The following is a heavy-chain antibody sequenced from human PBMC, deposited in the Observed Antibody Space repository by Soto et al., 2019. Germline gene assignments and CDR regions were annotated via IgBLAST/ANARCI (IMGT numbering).Heavy chain of an antibody. J-gene: IGHJ6*02. CDR2: IIPIFGTA. CDR1: GGTFSSYA. D-gene: IGHD2-2*01. CDR3: VRGIFIVVVPAAHYYYYYGMDV. V-gene: IGHV1-69*06. Sequence: QVQLVQSGAEVKKPGSSVKVSCKASGGTFSSYAISWVRQAPGQGLEWMGGIIPIFGTANYAQKFQGRVTITADKSTSTAYMELSSLRSEDTAVYYCVRGIFIVVVPAAHYYYYYGMDVWGQGTTVTVSS.